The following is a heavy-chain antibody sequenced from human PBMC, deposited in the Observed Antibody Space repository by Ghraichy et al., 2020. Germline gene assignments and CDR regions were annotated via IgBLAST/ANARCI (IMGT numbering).Heavy chain of an antibody. D-gene: IGHD3-3*01. CDR1: GFTFSSYA. CDR3: ATDFWSAHHFDH. CDR2: ISGSGGST. J-gene: IGHJ4*02. Sequence: GGSLRLSCAASGFTFSSYAMSWVRQAPGKGLEWVSAISGSGGSTYYADSVKGRFTISRDNSKNTLYLQMNSLRAEDTAVYYCATDFWSAHHFDHWGQGSLVIVSS. V-gene: IGHV3-23*01.